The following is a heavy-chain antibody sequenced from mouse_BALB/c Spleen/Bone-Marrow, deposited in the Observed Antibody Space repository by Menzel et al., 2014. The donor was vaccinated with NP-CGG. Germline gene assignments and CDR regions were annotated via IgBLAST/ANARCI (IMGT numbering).Heavy chain of an antibody. CDR3: AREDGLWYFDV. Sequence: QVQLQQPGAELIKPGASVKISCKATGYTFSSYWIEWVKQRPGHGLEWIGEILPGSGSTNYNEKFKGKATFTADTSSNTAYTQLSSLTSEDSAVYYCAREDGLWYFDVWGAGTTVTVSS. CDR1: GYTFSSYW. J-gene: IGHJ1*01. CDR2: ILPGSGST. V-gene: IGHV1-9*01. D-gene: IGHD1-1*01.